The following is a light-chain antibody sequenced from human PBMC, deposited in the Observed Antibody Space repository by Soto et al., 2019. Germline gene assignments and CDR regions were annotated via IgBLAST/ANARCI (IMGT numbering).Light chain of an antibody. CDR3: QQSSNTPYT. CDR1: QSISSH. Sequence: DIQMTQSPSSLSASVGDRVTITCRASQSISSHLNWYQQKPGKAPKLLIYAASSLQGGVPSRFSGSGSGTGFTLTISILQPEDFATYYCQQSSNTPYTFGQGTKLEIK. V-gene: IGKV1-39*01. CDR2: AAS. J-gene: IGKJ2*01.